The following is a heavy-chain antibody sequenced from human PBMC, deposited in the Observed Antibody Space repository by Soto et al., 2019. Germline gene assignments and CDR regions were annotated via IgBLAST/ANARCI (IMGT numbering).Heavy chain of an antibody. CDR2: ISNRGDT. Sequence: EVQLVESGGGLVQPGGSLRLSCTASGFIVSDTYVNWVRQAPGKGLEWVSVISNRGDTHYADSVRGRISLSRDISDNTLHLQMNNLRVEDTAVYYCAREPRYCRGGSCSITGDAYDIWGQGTMVTVSS. D-gene: IGHD2-15*01. J-gene: IGHJ3*02. V-gene: IGHV3-66*01. CDR3: AREPRYCRGGSCSITGDAYDI. CDR1: GFIVSDTY.